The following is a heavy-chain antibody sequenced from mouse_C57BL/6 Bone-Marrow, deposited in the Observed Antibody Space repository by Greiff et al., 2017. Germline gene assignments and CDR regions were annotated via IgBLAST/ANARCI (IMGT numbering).Heavy chain of an antibody. CDR2: IDPSDSYT. D-gene: IGHD1-1*01. CDR1: GYTFTSYW. J-gene: IGHJ3*01. V-gene: IGHV1-59*01. Sequence: VQLQQSGAELVRPGTSVKLSCKASGYTFTSYWMHWVKQRPGQGLEWIGVIDPSDSYTNYNQKFKGKATLTVDTSSSTAYMQLSSLTSEDSAVYYCAGSGAYWGQGTLVTVSA. CDR3: AGSGAY.